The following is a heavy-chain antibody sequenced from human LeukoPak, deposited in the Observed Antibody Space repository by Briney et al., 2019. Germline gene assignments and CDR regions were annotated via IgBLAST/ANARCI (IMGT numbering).Heavy chain of an antibody. CDR1: GYTFTSYA. CDR2: INTNTGNP. V-gene: IGHV7-4-1*02. D-gene: IGHD3-9*01. J-gene: IGHJ3*02. CDR3: ARDILTGTSGGNDAFDI. Sequence: ASVKVSCKASGYTFTSYAMNWVRQAPGQGLEWMGWINTNTGNPTYAQGFTGRFVFSLDTSVSTAYLQISSLKAEDTAVYYCARDILTGTSGGNDAFDIWGQGTMVTVSS.